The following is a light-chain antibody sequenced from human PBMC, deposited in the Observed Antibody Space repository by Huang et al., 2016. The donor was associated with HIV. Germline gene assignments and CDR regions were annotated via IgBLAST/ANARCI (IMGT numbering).Light chain of an antibody. V-gene: IGKV4-1*01. CDR2: WAS. CDR3: QQYYSTPPT. CDR1: QSVLYRSNNNNY. J-gene: IGKJ1*01. Sequence: DIVMTQSPDSLAVSLGERATINCKSSQSVLYRSNNNNYLAWYQQKPGQPPKLLIYWASTRESGVPDRFSGSGSGTDFTLTISSLQTEDVVIYYCQQYYSTPPTFGQGTKVEIK.